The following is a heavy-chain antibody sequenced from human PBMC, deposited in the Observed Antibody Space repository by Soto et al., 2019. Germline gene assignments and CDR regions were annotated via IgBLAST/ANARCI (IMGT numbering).Heavy chain of an antibody. J-gene: IGHJ6*02. CDR1: GDSVSSGSYY. CDR2: FSNSGST. D-gene: IGHD3-10*01. Sequence: TSETLSLTCTVSGDSVSSGSYYWMWIRQPPGKGLEWIGYFSNSGSTNYNSSLKTRVTISVDKSKNQLSLKLTSVIAADTAVYYCARACYFGSGRGRSMDVWGQGTTVTVSS. CDR3: ARACYFGSGRGRSMDV. V-gene: IGHV4-61*01.